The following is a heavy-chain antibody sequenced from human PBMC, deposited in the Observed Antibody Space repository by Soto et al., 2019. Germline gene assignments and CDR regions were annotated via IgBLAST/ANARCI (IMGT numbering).Heavy chain of an antibody. V-gene: IGHV4-59*01. D-gene: IGHD3-22*01. J-gene: IGHJ4*02. Sequence: PSETLSLTCTVSGGSISSYYWSWIRQPPGKGLEWIGYIYYSGSTNYNPSLKSRVTISVDTSKNQFSLKLSSVTAADTAVYYCARAADYYDSSGYYFDYWGQGTLVTSPQ. CDR1: GGSISSYY. CDR3: ARAADYYDSSGYYFDY. CDR2: IYYSGST.